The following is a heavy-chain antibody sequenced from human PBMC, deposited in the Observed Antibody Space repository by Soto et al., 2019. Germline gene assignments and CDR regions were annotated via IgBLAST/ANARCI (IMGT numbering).Heavy chain of an antibody. CDR3: ARLTGDSDYFDY. CDR1: GGSISSGGYY. Sequence: PSETLSLTCTVSGGSISSGGYYWSWIRQHPGKGLEWIGYIYYSGSTYYNPSLKSRVTISVDTSKNQFSLKLSSVTAADTAVYYCARLTGDSDYFDYWGQGTLVPVSS. CDR2: IYYSGST. D-gene: IGHD7-27*01. V-gene: IGHV4-31*03. J-gene: IGHJ4*02.